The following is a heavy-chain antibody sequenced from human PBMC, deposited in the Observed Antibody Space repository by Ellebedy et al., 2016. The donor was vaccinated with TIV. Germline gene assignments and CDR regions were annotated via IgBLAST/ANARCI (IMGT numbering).Heavy chain of an antibody. CDR3: AKYTSDWYEDY. J-gene: IGHJ4*01. V-gene: IGHV3-23*01. Sequence: PGGSLRLSCEASGFTFSSYAMTWVRQAPGKGLEWVSSVNTGGGKFYADSVKGRCTISRDNSKNTLDLQMNSLRGEDTSIYYCAKYTSDWYEDYWGQGTLVTFSS. D-gene: IGHD6-19*01. CDR2: VNTGGGK. CDR1: GFTFSSYA.